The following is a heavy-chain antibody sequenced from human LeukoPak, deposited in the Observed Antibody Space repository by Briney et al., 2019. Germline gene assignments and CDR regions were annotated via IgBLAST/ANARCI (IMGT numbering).Heavy chain of an antibody. Sequence: ASVKVSCKTSGYTFTGYYIQWVRQAPGQGLEWMGYINPDSGGTNYAQEFQGRVTMTRDTSISTAYMELNRLRSDDTAVYYCARGEMITFGGVIVIGTFDIWGQGTMVTVS. CDR1: GYTFTGYY. V-gene: IGHV1-2*02. CDR2: INPDSGGT. D-gene: IGHD3-16*02. J-gene: IGHJ3*02. CDR3: ARGEMITFGGVIVIGTFDI.